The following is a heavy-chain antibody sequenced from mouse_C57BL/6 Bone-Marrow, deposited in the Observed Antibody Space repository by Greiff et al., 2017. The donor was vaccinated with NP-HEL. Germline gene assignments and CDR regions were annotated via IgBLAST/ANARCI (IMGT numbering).Heavy chain of an antibody. V-gene: IGHV5-4*01. CDR2: ISDGGSYT. CDR1: GFTFSSYA. CDR3: ERDCDYGGFAY. Sequence: EVQGVESGGGLVKPGGSLKLSCAASGFTFSSYAMSWVRQTPEKRLEWFATISDGGSYTYYPDNVKGRITISRDNAKNHLYLQMSHLKSEDTAMYDCERDCDYGGFAYWGQGTLVTVSS. J-gene: IGHJ3*01. D-gene: IGHD2-4*01.